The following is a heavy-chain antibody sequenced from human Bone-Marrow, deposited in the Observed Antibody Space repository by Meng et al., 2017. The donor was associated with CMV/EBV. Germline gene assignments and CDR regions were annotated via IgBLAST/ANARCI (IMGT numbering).Heavy chain of an antibody. CDR1: GYTFTSYG. D-gene: IGHD1-26*01. CDR3: ARDSPGEDKWD. J-gene: IGHJ4*02. CDR2: INPSGGST. Sequence: ASVKVSCKASGYTFTSYGISWVRQAPGQGLEWMGIINPSGGSTSYAQKFQGRVTMTRDTSTTTVYLDLTSLTSEDTAVYYCARDSPGEDKWDWGEGTLVTVSS. V-gene: IGHV1-46*01.